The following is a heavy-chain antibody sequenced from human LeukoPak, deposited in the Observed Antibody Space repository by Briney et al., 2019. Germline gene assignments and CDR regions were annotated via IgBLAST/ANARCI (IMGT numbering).Heavy chain of an antibody. CDR2: INPYSGNT. D-gene: IGHD6-13*01. CDR1: GYKFTNYA. V-gene: IGHV1-18*01. J-gene: IGHJ4*02. CDR3: ARDLAAAASNF. Sequence: ASVKVSCKASGYKFTNYAISWVRQAPGQGLEWMGWINPYSGNTNYAQKFQGRVTLATHTSPNTAYMELRSLTSDDTAVYYCARDLAAAASNFWGQGTLVTVSS.